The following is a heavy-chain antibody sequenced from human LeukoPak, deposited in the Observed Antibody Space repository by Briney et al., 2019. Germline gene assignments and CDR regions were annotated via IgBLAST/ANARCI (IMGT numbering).Heavy chain of an antibody. J-gene: IGHJ4*02. V-gene: IGHV3-74*01. CDR1: GFTFSNYW. Sequence: GGSLRLSCAASGFTFSNYWMHWVRQAPGKGLVWVSRINNDGSSTTYADSVKGRFTISRDDAKDTLYLQMDSLRPEDTAVYYCARKTGIDYWGQGTLVTVSS. CDR2: INNDGSST. CDR3: ARKTGIDY. D-gene: IGHD1-1*01.